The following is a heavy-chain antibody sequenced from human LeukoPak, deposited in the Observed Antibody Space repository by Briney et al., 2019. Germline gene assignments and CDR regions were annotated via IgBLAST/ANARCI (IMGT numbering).Heavy chain of an antibody. CDR1: GFTFSSYW. D-gene: IGHD3-9*01. J-gene: IGHJ3*02. CDR2: INSDGSST. V-gene: IGHV3-74*01. CDR3: AITGVLTGFGAFDI. Sequence: PGGSLRLSCAASGFTFSSYWMHWVRQAPGKGLVWVSRINSDGSSTSYADSVKGRFTISRDNAKNTLYLQMNSLRAEDTAVYYCAITGVLTGFGAFDIWGQGTMVTVSS.